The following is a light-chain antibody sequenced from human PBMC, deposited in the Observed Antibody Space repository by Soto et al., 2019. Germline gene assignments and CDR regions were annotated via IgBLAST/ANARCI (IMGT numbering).Light chain of an antibody. Sequence: EIVLTQSPGTLSLSPGERATLSCRASQSVTSTYLAWYQQKPGQAPRPLIYGASSRAIGIPDRFSGSVSGSDFILTINRLEPEDFAVYYCQQYGSSHTFGQGTRLE. J-gene: IGKJ5*01. V-gene: IGKV3-20*01. CDR2: GAS. CDR3: QQYGSSHT. CDR1: QSVTSTY.